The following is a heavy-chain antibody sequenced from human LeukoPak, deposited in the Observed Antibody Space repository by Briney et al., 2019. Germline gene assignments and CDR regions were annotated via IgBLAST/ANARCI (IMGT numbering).Heavy chain of an antibody. V-gene: IGHV3-11*01. Sequence: PGGSLRLSCAASGFTFSDYYMSWIRQAPGKGLGWVSYISSSGSTIYYADSVKGRFTISRDNAKNSLYLQMNSLRAEDTAVYYCARSRSSGWSRYYFDYWGQGTLVTVSS. CDR3: ARSRSSGWSRYYFDY. CDR1: GFTFSDYY. J-gene: IGHJ4*02. CDR2: ISSSGSTI. D-gene: IGHD6-19*01.